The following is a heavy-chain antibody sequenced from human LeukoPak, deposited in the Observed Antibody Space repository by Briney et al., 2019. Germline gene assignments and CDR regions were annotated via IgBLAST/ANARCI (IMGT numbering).Heavy chain of an antibody. CDR3: ARGPSGYQNT. D-gene: IGHD5-12*01. CDR1: EFSVGSNY. Sequence: GGSLRLSCAASEFSVGSNYMTWVRQAPGKGLEWVSLIYSGGSTYYADSVKGRFTISRDNSKNTLYLQMNSLRAEDTAVYYCARGPSGYQNTGGQGTLVTVSS. V-gene: IGHV3-66*01. J-gene: IGHJ4*02. CDR2: IYSGGST.